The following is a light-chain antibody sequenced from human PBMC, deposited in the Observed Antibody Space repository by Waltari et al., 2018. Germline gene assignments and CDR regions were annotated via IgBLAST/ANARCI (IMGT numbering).Light chain of an antibody. CDR2: WAS. CDR3: QQYYSTFLT. J-gene: IGKJ4*01. CDR1: QSLFYNSNNQNY. V-gene: IGKV4-1*01. Sequence: DIVMTQSPESLPVSLGDRATLNCKSSQSLFYNSNNQNYLAWYQQKPGQPPKVLIYWASTRESGVPERFSGSGSGTDFTLTITNLQPEDVAVYYCQQYYSTFLTFGGGTKVE.